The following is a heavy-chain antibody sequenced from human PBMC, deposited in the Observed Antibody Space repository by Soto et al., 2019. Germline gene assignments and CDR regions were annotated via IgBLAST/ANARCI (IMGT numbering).Heavy chain of an antibody. J-gene: IGHJ5*02. CDR1: GGTFSSYA. D-gene: IGHD3-10*01. CDR2: IIPIFGTA. V-gene: IGHV1-69*06. CDR3: ARSVSSGSYSNWFDP. Sequence: ASVKVSCKASGGTFSSYAISWVRQAPGQGLEWMGGIIPIFGTANYAQKFQGRVTITADKSTSTAYMELSSLRSEDTAVYYCARSVSSGSYSNWFDPWGQGTLVTVSS.